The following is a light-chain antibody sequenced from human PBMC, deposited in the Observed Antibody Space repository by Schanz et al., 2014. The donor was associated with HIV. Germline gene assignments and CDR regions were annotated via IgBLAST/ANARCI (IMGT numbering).Light chain of an antibody. V-gene: IGLV1-44*01. Sequence: QSVLTQPPSASGTPGQRVTISCSGSSSTFRSNAVNWYQQLPGTAPKLLIYNTYHRPSGVSNRFSGSKSGSTASLTVSGLQPEDEADYYCSSFAGSNIPWVFGGGTKLTVL. CDR3: SSFAGSNIPWV. J-gene: IGLJ3*02. CDR1: SSTFRSNA. CDR2: NTY.